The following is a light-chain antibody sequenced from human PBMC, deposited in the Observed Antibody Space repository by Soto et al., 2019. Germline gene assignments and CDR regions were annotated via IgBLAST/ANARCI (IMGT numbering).Light chain of an antibody. J-gene: IGKJ2*01. V-gene: IGKV3-20*01. CDR3: QQYDDSLYT. Sequence: EIVLTQSPGTLSLSPGERATLSCRASQTVSSSYLAWYQQKPGQAPRLLIYGASSRATGIPDRFSGSGSGTDFTLTISRLEPEDFAVYYCQQYDDSLYTFGQGTKV. CDR1: QTVSSSY. CDR2: GAS.